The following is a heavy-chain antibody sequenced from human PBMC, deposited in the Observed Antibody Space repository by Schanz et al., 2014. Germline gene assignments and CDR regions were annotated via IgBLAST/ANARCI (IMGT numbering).Heavy chain of an antibody. Sequence: EVQLLESGGHLVQPGGSLRLSCVASGFTFSTYAMSWVRQAPGKGPEWVSSLTGSGTTTYYADSVKGRFTISRDNSKNTLYLQMKSLRAEDTAVYYCAKYGGGYSYGFVEYWGQGTLVTVSS. CDR1: GFTFSTYA. CDR2: LTGSGTTT. J-gene: IGHJ4*02. V-gene: IGHV3-23*01. CDR3: AKYGGGYSYGFVEY. D-gene: IGHD5-18*01.